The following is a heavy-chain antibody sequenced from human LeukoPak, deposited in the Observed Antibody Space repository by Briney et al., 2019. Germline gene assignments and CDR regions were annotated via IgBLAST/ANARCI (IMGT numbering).Heavy chain of an antibody. Sequence: SETLSLTCAVYGGSFSGYYWSRIRQPPGKGLEWIGEINHSGSTNYNPSLKSRVTISVDTSKSQFSLKLSSVTAADTAVYYCARATYYYDGSGYYSGYYFDYWGQGTLVTVSS. V-gene: IGHV4-34*01. CDR1: GGSFSGYY. J-gene: IGHJ4*02. CDR2: INHSGST. D-gene: IGHD3-22*01. CDR3: ARATYYYDGSGYYSGYYFDY.